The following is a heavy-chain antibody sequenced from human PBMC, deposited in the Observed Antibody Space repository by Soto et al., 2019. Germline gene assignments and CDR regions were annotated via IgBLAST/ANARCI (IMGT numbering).Heavy chain of an antibody. CDR3: ARGGGQLPRAYNGFDP. J-gene: IGHJ5*02. CDR1: GGSFSGFY. V-gene: IGHV4-34*01. Sequence: SETLSLTCAVYGGSFSGFYWSWIRQPPGKGLEWIGEINHSGSTNYNPSLKSRVTISVDTSKNQFSLKLSSVTAADTAVYYCARGGGQLPRAYNGFDPWGQGTLVTVSS. CDR2: INHSGST. D-gene: IGHD2-2*01.